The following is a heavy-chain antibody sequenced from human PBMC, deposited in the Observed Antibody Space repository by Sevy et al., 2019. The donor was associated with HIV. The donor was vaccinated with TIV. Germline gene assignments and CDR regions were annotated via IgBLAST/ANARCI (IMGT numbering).Heavy chain of an antibody. V-gene: IGHV3-30*02. Sequence: GGSLRLSCVASGFTFRSYGMHWVRLAPGKGLQWVAFIQYNGNYIYYADSVKGRFTISRDNSKNTLYLQMDSLRPKDTAVYYSARDILRQGYWSGTNCYKNPDLWGQGIQVTVSS. CDR1: GFTFRSYG. J-gene: IGHJ5*02. CDR2: IQYNGNYI. D-gene: IGHD2-2*02. CDR3: ARDILRQGYWSGTNCYKNPDL.